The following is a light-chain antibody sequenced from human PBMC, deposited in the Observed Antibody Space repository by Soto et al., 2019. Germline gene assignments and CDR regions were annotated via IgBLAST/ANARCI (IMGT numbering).Light chain of an antibody. V-gene: IGLV2-14*01. Sequence: QSVLTQPASVSGSPGQSITISCTGTSSDVGGYNYVSWYQQHPGKAPKLMIYDVSNRPSGVSSRFSGSKSGNTASLTISGRQAEDEADYYCSSCTSSSTLVIFGGGTQLTVL. J-gene: IGLJ2*01. CDR3: SSCTSSSTLVI. CDR1: SSDVGGYNY. CDR2: DVS.